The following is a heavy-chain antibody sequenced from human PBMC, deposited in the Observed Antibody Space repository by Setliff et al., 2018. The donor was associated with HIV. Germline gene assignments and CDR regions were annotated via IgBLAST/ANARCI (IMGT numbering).Heavy chain of an antibody. J-gene: IGHJ5*02. V-gene: IGHV4-4*09. D-gene: IGHD5-18*01. CDR1: GGSIRSYY. CDR3: ARRWGIRGYSS. Sequence: SETLSLTCTVSGGSIRSYYWSWIRQPPGKGLEWIGYIYTSGSTNYNPSLKSRVTISVDTSKNQFSLKLSSVTAADTAVYYCARRWGIRGYSSWGQGTLVTVSS. CDR2: IYTSGST.